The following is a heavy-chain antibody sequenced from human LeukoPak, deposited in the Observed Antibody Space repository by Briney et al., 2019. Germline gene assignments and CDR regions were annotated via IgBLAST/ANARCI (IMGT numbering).Heavy chain of an antibody. V-gene: IGHV4-59*02. D-gene: IGHD2-2*01. J-gene: IGHJ4*02. CDR3: ARFSSDCGETSCYLTY. CDR1: GDSVNSHF. CDR2: IYYNRAT. Sequence: SETLSLTCTVSGDSVNSHFWSWIRQPPGKGLEMIGHIYYNRATTYNPFLRGRVTISIDVSKNQFSLELTSVTTTDTAVYYCARFSSDCGETSCYLTYWGQGVLVTVSS.